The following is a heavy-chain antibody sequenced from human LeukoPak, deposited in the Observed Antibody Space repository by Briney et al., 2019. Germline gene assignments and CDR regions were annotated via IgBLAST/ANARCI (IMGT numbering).Heavy chain of an antibody. Sequence: PGGSLRLSCAASGFTFSSYSMNWVRQAPGKGLEWVAYIRSSSSTIYYADSVKGRFTISRDNAKNSLYLQMNSLRAEDTAVYYCARGIAVAPDAFDIWGQGTMVTVSS. CDR1: GFTFSSYS. D-gene: IGHD6-19*01. V-gene: IGHV3-48*04. CDR3: ARGIAVAPDAFDI. J-gene: IGHJ3*02. CDR2: IRSSSSTI.